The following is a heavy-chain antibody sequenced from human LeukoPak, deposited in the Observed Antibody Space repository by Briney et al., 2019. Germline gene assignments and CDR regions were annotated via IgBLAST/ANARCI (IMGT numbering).Heavy chain of an antibody. J-gene: IGHJ4*02. CDR3: AAMTSVTTGDY. D-gene: IGHD4-11*01. Sequence: PGGSLRLSCAASGFPFSGYGMHWVRQAPGKGLEWVAFIPYDGSDKFYADSVKGRFTISRDNSKNTLYLQMNSLRAEDTAVYYCAAMTSVTTGDYWGQGTLVTVSS. CDR1: GFPFSGYG. CDR2: IPYDGSDK. V-gene: IGHV3-30*02.